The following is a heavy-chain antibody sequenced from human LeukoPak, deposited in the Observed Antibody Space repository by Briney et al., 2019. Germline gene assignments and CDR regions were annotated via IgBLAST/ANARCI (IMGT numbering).Heavy chain of an antibody. D-gene: IGHD6-19*01. J-gene: IGHJ6*02. CDR1: GFTFSSYA. CDR2: ISGSGGSA. V-gene: IGHV3-23*01. Sequence: PGGSLRLSCAASGFTFSSYAMSWVRQAPGKGLEWVSLISGSGGSAKYADSVKGRFTISRDNSKNTLFLQMSSLRAEDTAIYYCVKVGSSGWYAMDVWGRGTSVTVS. CDR3: VKVGSSGWYAMDV.